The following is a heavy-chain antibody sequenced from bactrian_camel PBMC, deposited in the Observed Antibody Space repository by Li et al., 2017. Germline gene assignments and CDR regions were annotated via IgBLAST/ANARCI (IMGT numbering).Heavy chain of an antibody. Sequence: HVQLVESGGGSVQPGGSLRLSCAASGYRLGTYCMGWFRQAPGKEREWLAEINSDGSTMYADDVKGRFTISLDDKKNNMYLQMNSLKPEDTAEYYCAACRLTMGDYLEWGQGTQVTVS. CDR1: GYRLGTYC. V-gene: IGHV3S53*01. CDR3: AACRLTMGDYLE. J-gene: IGHJ4*01. D-gene: IGHD3*01. CDR2: INSDGST.